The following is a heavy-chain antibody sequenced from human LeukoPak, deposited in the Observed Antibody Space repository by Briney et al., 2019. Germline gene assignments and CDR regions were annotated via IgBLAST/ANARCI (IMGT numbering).Heavy chain of an antibody. D-gene: IGHD6-13*01. J-gene: IGHJ4*02. CDR3: AREAAAGTRPYDY. V-gene: IGHV4-39*07. CDR2: IYYSGST. Sequence: SETLSLTCTVSGCSISSSSYYWGWIRQPPGKGLEWIGSIYYSGSTYYNPSLKSRVTISVDTSKNQFSLKLSSVTAADTAVYYCAREAAAGTRPYDYWGQGTLVTVSS. CDR1: GCSISSSSYY.